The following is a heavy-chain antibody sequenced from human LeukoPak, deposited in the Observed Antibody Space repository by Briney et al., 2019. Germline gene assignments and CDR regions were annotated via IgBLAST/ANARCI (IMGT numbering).Heavy chain of an antibody. J-gene: IGHJ4*02. CDR3: ATTWSTRKCFDY. Sequence: GGSLRLSCAASGLTFNNTWMSWVRLAPGKGLEWVGRIKSETDGGTTEYAAPVKGRFTISRDDSENTLFLQMNSLKTKDTALYYCATTWSTRKCFDYWGRGTMVTVSS. CDR2: IKSETDGGTT. CDR1: GLTFNNTW. D-gene: IGHD2-2*01. V-gene: IGHV3-15*01.